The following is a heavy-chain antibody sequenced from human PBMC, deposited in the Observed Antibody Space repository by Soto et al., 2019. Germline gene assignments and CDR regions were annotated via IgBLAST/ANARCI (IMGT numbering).Heavy chain of an antibody. D-gene: IGHD1-26*01. V-gene: IGHV3-48*02. J-gene: IGHJ6*02. CDR2: ISSSSSTI. CDR3: AREVGATDYYYGMDV. CDR1: GFTFSSYS. Sequence: VGSLRLSCAASGFTFSSYSMNWVRQAPGKGLEWVSYISSSSSTIYYADSVKGRFTISRDNAKNSLYLQMNSLRDEDTAVYYCAREVGATDYYYGMDVWGQGTTVTVSS.